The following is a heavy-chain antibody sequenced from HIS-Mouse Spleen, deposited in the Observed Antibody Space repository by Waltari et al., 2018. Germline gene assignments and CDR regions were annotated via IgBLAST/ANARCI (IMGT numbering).Heavy chain of an antibody. V-gene: IGHV3-30*18. CDR3: AKGNSSSWTYY. Sequence: QVQLVESGGGVVQPGRSLRLSCAASGFTFSSYGMHWFRQAPGKGLEWVAVISYDGSNKYYADSVKGRFTISRDNSKNTLYLQMNSLRAEDTAVYYCAKGNSSSWTYYWGQGTLVTVSS. CDR1: GFTFSSYG. D-gene: IGHD6-13*01. J-gene: IGHJ4*02. CDR2: ISYDGSNK.